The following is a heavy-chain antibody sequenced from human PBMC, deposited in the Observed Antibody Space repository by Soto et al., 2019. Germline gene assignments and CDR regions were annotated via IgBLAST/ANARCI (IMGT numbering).Heavy chain of an antibody. CDR2: ISGSGTDT. Sequence: GGSLRLSCAASGFTFTNYPMTWVRQAPGKGLEWVSVISGSGTDTYYADSVKGRFTISRDNSKNTLYLQMNSLRAEDTARYYCAKDDYSTWGQGTLVTVSS. J-gene: IGHJ5*02. D-gene: IGHD4-4*01. CDR1: GFTFTNYP. V-gene: IGHV3-23*01. CDR3: AKDDYST.